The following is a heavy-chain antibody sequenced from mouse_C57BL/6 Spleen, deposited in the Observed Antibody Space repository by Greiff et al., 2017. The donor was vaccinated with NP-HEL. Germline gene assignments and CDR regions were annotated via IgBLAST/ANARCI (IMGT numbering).Heavy chain of an antibody. CDR2: INPYNGGT. CDR1: GYTFTDYY. J-gene: IGHJ4*01. V-gene: IGHV1-19*01. Sequence: DVQLQESGPVLVKPGASVKMSCKASGYTFTDYYMNWVKQSHGKSLEWIGVINPYNGGTSYNQKFKGKATLTVDKSSSTAYMELNSLTSEDSAVYYCASGVVYAMDYWGQGTSVTVSS. CDR3: ASGVVYAMDY.